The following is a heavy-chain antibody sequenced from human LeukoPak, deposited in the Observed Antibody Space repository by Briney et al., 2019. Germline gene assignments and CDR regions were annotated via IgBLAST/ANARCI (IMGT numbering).Heavy chain of an antibody. CDR3: ARMGRRWGHGGDY. CDR1: GGTFSSYA. Sequence: ASVKVSCKASGGTFSSYAISWVRQAPGQGLEWMGGIIPIFGTANYAQKFQGRVTITTDESTSTAYMELSSLRSEDTAVYYCARMGRRWGHGGDYWGQGTLVTVSS. CDR2: IIPIFGTA. J-gene: IGHJ4*02. D-gene: IGHD5-24*01. V-gene: IGHV1-69*05.